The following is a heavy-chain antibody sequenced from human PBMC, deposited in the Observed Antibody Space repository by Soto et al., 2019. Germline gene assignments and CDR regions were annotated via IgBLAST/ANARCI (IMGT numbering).Heavy chain of an antibody. V-gene: IGHV1-8*02. D-gene: IGHD2-2*01. CDR3: GRGPRSRAPAGGTPYHYAMDV. CDR1: GSDFTASD. J-gene: IGHJ6*02. CDR2: MNPINGDT. Sequence: SSVKVSCMASGSDFTASDFNWVRQASGQGLDWMVWMNPINGDTGSERRFQGRVSMTRNTATATAYLELTSLRSDDSAVYFCGRGPRSRAPAGGTPYHYAMDVWGQGPTVTVSS.